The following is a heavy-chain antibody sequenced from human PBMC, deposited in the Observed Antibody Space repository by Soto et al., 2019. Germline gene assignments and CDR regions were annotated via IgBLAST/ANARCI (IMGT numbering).Heavy chain of an antibody. CDR3: ARGDFEY. Sequence: EVLLVESGGDLVQPGGSLRLSCAAYGFTVSNSYMSWVRQAPGKGLEWVSIIYAGGRTYYADSVKGRFTIYRDNSKNTLYLQMNSLRVEDTAVYYCARGDFEYWGQGTLVTVSS. V-gene: IGHV3-66*01. CDR1: GFTVSNSY. CDR2: IYAGGRT. J-gene: IGHJ4*02.